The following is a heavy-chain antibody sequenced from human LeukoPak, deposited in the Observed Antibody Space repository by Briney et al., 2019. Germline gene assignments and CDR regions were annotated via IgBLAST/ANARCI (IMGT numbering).Heavy chain of an antibody. J-gene: IGHJ4*02. CDR1: GYPFINYD. CDR2: MRPNSGKT. D-gene: IGHD1-26*01. V-gene: IGHV1-8*01. CDR3: ARERGGQAGSYFPS. Sequence: GASVKVSCKTSGYPFINYDINWVRQASGQGLDWMGWMRPNSGKTGYAQKFQGRITMTRNISISTAYMELSSLRFDDTAVYFCARERGGQAGSYFPSWGQGALVTVSS.